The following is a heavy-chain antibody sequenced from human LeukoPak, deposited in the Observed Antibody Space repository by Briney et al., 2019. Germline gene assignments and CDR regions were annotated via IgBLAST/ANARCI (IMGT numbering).Heavy chain of an antibody. D-gene: IGHD3-10*01. CDR2: VSAYNGNT. CDR3: ARDPPPLLWFGELPPYYYGMDV. Sequence: GASVKVSCKASGYTFTSYGISWVRQAPGQGLEWMGWVSAYNGNTNYAQKLQGRVTMTTDTSTSTAYMELRSLRSDDTAVYYCARDPPPLLWFGELPPYYYGMDVWGEGTTVTVSS. CDR1: GYTFTSYG. V-gene: IGHV1-18*04. J-gene: IGHJ6*04.